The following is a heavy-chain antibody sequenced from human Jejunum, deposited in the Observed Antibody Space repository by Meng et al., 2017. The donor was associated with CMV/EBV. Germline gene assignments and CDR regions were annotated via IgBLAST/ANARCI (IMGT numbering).Heavy chain of an antibody. V-gene: IGHV1-2*02. J-gene: IGHJ4*02. CDR3: ARGVVTMIRYYFDY. CDR2: INPDSGGT. Sequence: GYTFTGYYMHWVRQAPGQGLEWMGWINPDSGGTNYAQKFQGRVTMTRDTSISIAYMELSRLRSDDTAVYYCARGVVTMIRYYFDYWGQGTLVTVSS. D-gene: IGHD3-22*01. CDR1: GYTFTGYY.